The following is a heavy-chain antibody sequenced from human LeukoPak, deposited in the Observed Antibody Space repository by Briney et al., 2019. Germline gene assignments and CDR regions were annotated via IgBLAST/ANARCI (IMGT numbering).Heavy chain of an antibody. CDR2: IYYSGST. CDR1: GGSISSGGYY. Sequence: PSETLSLTCTVSGGSISSGGYYWSWIRQHPGKGLEWIGYIYYSGSTYYNPSLKSRVTISVDTSKNQFSLKLSSVTAADTAVYYCARDRNYYGSGSYSFGWFDPWGQGTLVTVSS. V-gene: IGHV4-31*03. D-gene: IGHD3-10*01. CDR3: ARDRNYYGSGSYSFGWFDP. J-gene: IGHJ5*02.